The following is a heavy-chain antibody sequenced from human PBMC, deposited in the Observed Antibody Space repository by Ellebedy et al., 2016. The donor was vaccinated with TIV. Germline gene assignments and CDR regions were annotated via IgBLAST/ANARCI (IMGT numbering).Heavy chain of an antibody. D-gene: IGHD3-22*01. CDR3: ARGDSSSSYSNDAFDI. V-gene: IGHV1-24*01. CDR2: FDPEDGET. Sequence: AASVKVSCKVSGYTLTELSIHWVRQAPGKGLEWMGGFDPEDGETTNAQKFQGRVTMTEDTSTDTAYMELSRLRSDDTAVYYCARGDSSSSYSNDAFDIWGQGTMVTVSS. J-gene: IGHJ3*02. CDR1: GYTLTELS.